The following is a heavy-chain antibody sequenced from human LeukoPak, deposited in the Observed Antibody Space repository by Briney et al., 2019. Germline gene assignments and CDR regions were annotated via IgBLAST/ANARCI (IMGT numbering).Heavy chain of an antibody. CDR1: GGSISSYY. CDR3: ARAYYGSGNFPYYFDY. J-gene: IGHJ4*02. D-gene: IGHD3-10*01. CDR2: IYYSGST. Sequence: SETLSLTCTVSGGSISSYYWSWIRQPPGKGLECIGYIYYSGSTNYNPSLKSRVTISVDTSKNQFSLKLSSVTAADTAVYYCARAYYGSGNFPYYFDYWGQGTLVTVSS. V-gene: IGHV4-59*01.